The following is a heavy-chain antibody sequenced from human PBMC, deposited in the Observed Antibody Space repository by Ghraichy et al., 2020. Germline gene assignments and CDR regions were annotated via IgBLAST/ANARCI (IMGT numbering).Heavy chain of an antibody. D-gene: IGHD2-2*01. Sequence: SETLSLTCTVSSGSITIRGYQWNWIRLPPGKGLEWIAYINYDGSTSYNPSLESRVTISVDRSKNQFSLRLNSVTAADSAVYYCARRKVSEYRDAFDFWGQGTVVTVSS. V-gene: IGHV4-61*08. CDR3: ARRKVSEYRDAFDF. J-gene: IGHJ3*01. CDR2: INYDGST. CDR1: SGSITIRGYQ.